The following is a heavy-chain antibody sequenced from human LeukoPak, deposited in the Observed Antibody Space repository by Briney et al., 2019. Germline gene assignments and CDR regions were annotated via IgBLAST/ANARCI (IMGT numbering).Heavy chain of an antibody. CDR3: SRACVRSGRYGAGAYDLDV. D-gene: IGHD3-10*01. Sequence: PGGSLRLSCAASGFTFSRFAMHWVRQSPGKGLEWVAAITHDGRDKYYADSVQGRFTFSRDNSKNTLSLQMNSLRPDDTAVYYCSRACVRSGRYGAGAYDLDVWGEGTTVTVSS. V-gene: IGHV3-30*04. J-gene: IGHJ6*04. CDR1: GFTFSRFA. CDR2: ITHDGRDK.